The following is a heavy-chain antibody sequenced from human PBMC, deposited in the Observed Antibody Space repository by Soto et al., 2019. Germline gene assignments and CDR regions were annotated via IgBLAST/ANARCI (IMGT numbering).Heavy chain of an antibody. V-gene: IGHV4-31*03. D-gene: IGHD4-4*01. J-gene: IGHJ6*03. CDR2: IYYSGST. CDR3: ARNKLPYSNYGDYYYMDV. CDR1: GGSISSGGYY. Sequence: PSETLSLTCTVSGGSISSGGYYWSWIRQHPGKGLEWIGYIYYSGSTYYNPSLKSRVTISVDTSKNQFSLKLSSVTAADTAVYYCARNKLPYSNYGDYYYMDVWGKGTTVTVSS.